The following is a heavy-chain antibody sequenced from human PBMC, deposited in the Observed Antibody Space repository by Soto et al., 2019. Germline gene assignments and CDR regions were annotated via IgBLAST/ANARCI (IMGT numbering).Heavy chain of an antibody. D-gene: IGHD1-7*01. CDR3: ARANGNYDWGPNDY. CDR2: INAATGHT. J-gene: IGHJ4*02. CDR1: GYSLPTHT. Sequence: QVQLVQSGAEVKKPGASVRISCKASGYSLPTHTIHWVRQAPGQRLEWMGWINAATGHTKYSQNFQDRVTIASDTFASTVYMKLTGLTSGDTAIYYCARANGNYDWGPNDYWGQGTLVTVSS. V-gene: IGHV1-3*01.